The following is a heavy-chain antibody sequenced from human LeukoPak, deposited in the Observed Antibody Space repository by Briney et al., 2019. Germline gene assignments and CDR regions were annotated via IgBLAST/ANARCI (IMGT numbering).Heavy chain of an antibody. CDR3: ARGYSSSYRIDY. Sequence: GGSLRLSCAASGFAFSSHWMNWVRQAPGKGLVWVSRINTDGSSTTYADSVKGRFTISRDNAKNTLYLQMNSLSAEDTAVYYCARGYSSSYRIDYWGQGTLVTVSS. D-gene: IGHD6-6*01. J-gene: IGHJ4*02. CDR1: GFAFSSHW. CDR2: INTDGSST. V-gene: IGHV3-74*01.